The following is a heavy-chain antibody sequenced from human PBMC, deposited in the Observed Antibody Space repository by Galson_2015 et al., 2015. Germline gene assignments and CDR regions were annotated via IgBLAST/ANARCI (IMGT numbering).Heavy chain of an antibody. CDR2: IIPIFGTA. D-gene: IGHD5-24*01. J-gene: IGHJ4*02. Sequence: CKASGGTFSSYAISWVRQAPGQGLEWMGGIIPIFGTANYAQKFQGRVTITADESTSTAYMELSSLRSEDTAVYYCARSNRDGYNHDYWGQGTLVTVSS. CDR1: GGTFSSYA. CDR3: ARSNRDGYNHDY. V-gene: IGHV1-69*01.